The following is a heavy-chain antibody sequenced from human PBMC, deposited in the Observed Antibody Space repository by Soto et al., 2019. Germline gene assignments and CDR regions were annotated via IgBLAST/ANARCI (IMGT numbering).Heavy chain of an antibody. CDR1: GFTYSSHG. V-gene: IGHV3-23*01. CDR2: LSRGGGST. CDR3: ARDGQYRTDGFDI. J-gene: IGHJ3*02. Sequence: GGSLRLSCAASGFTYSSHGMSWVRQAPGKGLEWIAGLSRGGGSTYYADSVKGRFTISRDNSKNTLDLIMNSLRVEDTALYYCARDGQYRTDGFDIWGQGTMVTVSS. D-gene: IGHD5-12*01.